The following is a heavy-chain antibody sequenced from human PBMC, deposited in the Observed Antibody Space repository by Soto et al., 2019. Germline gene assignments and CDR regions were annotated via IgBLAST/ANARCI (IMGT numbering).Heavy chain of an antibody. V-gene: IGHV1-2*04. Sequence: ASVKVSCKASGYTFTGYYMHWVRQAPGQGLEWMGWINPNSGGTNYAQKFQGWVTMTRDTSISTAYMELSRLRSDDTAVYYCARGPPHPAAIFGVVIISWFDPWGQGTLVTVSS. CDR3: ARGPPHPAAIFGVVIISWFDP. D-gene: IGHD3-3*01. CDR1: GYTFTGYY. J-gene: IGHJ5*02. CDR2: INPNSGGT.